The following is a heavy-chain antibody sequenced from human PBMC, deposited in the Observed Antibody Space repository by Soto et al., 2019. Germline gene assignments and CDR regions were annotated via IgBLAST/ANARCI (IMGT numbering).Heavy chain of an antibody. V-gene: IGHV1-2*04. CDR1: GYTFTGYY. CDR3: ARGGQQQRANIEY. J-gene: IGHJ4*02. CDR2: INPNSGGT. D-gene: IGHD6-13*01. Sequence: ASVKISCKASGYTFTGYYMHWVRQAPGQGLEWMGWINPNSGGTNYAQKFQGWVTMTRDTSISTAYMELSRLRSDDTAVYYCARGGQQQRANIEYWGQGTLVTVSS.